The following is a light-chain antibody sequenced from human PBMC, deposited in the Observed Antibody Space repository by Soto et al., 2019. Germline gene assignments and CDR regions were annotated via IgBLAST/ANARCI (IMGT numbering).Light chain of an antibody. J-gene: IGKJ3*01. CDR3: QQYCSSIFT. V-gene: IGKV3-20*01. CDR2: GAS. CDR1: QSVSSSY. Sequence: EIVLTQSPGTLSLSPGERATLSCRASQSVSSSYLAWYQQKPGQAPRLLIYGASVRATGIPDRFSGSGSGTDFTLTISRLEPEDFAVYYCQQYCSSIFTFGPGTKVDIK.